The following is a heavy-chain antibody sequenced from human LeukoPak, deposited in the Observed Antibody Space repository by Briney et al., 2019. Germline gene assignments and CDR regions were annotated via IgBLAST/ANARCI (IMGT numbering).Heavy chain of an antibody. D-gene: IGHD3-10*01. Sequence: SETLSLTCTVSGGSIRSSSYYWGWIRQPPGKGVEWIGNIYYSGSTYYNPSFKSRVTISVDTSKNQFSLKMRSVTAADTAVYYCARFLWFGELSTSFDYWGQGTLVTVSS. CDR1: GGSIRSSSYY. CDR3: ARFLWFGELSTSFDY. V-gene: IGHV4-39*01. J-gene: IGHJ4*02. CDR2: IYYSGST.